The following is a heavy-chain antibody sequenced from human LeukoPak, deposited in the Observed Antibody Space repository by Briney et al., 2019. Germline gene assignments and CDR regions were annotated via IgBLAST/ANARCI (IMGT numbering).Heavy chain of an antibody. CDR3: ARDERYDSSGYPFDY. D-gene: IGHD3-22*01. CDR1: GYTFTGYF. V-gene: IGHV1-2*02. J-gene: IGHJ4*02. Sequence: ASVKVSCKASGYTFTGYFTHWVRQAPGQGLEWMGWINPNSGDTNYAQKFQGRVTMTRDMSISTAYMELSRLRSDDTAVYYCARDERYDSSGYPFDYWGQGTLVTVSS. CDR2: INPNSGDT.